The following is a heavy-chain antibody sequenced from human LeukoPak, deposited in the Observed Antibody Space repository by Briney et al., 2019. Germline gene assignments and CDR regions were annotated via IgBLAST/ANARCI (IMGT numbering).Heavy chain of an antibody. CDR2: ISYDGSNK. CDR3: AKGKHCSSTSCSSKYYYGMDV. D-gene: IGHD2-2*01. Sequence: PGGSLRLSCAASGFTFSSDGMHWVRQAPGKGLEWVAVISYDGSNKYYADSVKGRFTISRDNSKNTMYLQMNSLRAEDTAVYYCAKGKHCSSTSCSSKYYYGMDVWGQGTTVTVSS. V-gene: IGHV3-30*18. J-gene: IGHJ6*02. CDR1: GFTFSSDG.